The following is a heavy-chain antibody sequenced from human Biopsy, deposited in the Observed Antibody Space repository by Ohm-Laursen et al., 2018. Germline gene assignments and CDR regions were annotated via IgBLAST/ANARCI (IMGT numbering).Heavy chain of an antibody. CDR2: IHDNGRT. V-gene: IGHV4-34*01. CDR3: ARGTNDYGSGRNRHWFDP. CDR1: GRSFSGYY. D-gene: IGHD3-10*01. Sequence: DTLSLTCDVYGRSFSGYYCSWIRQPPGKGLEWIGEIHDNGRTNYNPSLRSRVTFSVDKSKNQFSLKLSSVTAADTAVYYLARGTNDYGSGRNRHWFDPWGQGTQVTVSS. J-gene: IGHJ5*02.